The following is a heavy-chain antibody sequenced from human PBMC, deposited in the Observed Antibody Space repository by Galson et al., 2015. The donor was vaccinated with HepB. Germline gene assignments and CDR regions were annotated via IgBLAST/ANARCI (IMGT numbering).Heavy chain of an antibody. CDR3: ARGNGGVPAAIMIDFDY. Sequence: SVKVSCKASGGTFSSYTISWVRQAPGQGLEWMGRIIPILGIANYAQKFQGRVTITADKSTSTAYMELSSLRSDDTAVYYCARGNGGVPAAIMIDFDYWGQGTLVTVSS. D-gene: IGHD2-2*02. J-gene: IGHJ4*02. V-gene: IGHV1-69*02. CDR1: GGTFSSYT. CDR2: IIPILGIA.